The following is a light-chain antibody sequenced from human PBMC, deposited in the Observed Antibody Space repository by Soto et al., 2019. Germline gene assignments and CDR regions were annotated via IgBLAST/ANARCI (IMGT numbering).Light chain of an antibody. CDR2: DVS. J-gene: IGLJ1*01. CDR3: SSYTSRTTDV. CDR1: SSYVGGYNY. Sequence: QSVLTQPASVSGSPGQSITISCTGTSSYVGGYNYVSWYQQHPGKAPKLMIYDVSNRPSGVSNRFSGSKSGNTASLTISGLQAEDGADYYCSSYTSRTTDVFGTGTKVTVL. V-gene: IGLV2-14*03.